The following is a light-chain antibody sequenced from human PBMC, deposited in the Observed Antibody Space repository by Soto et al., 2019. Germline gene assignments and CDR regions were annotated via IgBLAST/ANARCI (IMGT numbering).Light chain of an antibody. V-gene: IGKV3-20*01. CDR2: GAS. J-gene: IGKJ4*01. Sequence: ENVLTQSPGTLSLSPGETLTLSCRASESVRVNSFAWYHQRPGQAPRLLIHGASNRATGVPERFRGSGSGIDFTLTISRVEPEDFGVYFCQQYGRAPVTFGAGTMVEIK. CDR3: QQYGRAPVT. CDR1: ESVRVNS.